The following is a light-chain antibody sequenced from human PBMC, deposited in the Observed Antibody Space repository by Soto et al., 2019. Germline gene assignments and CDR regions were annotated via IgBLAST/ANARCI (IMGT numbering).Light chain of an antibody. V-gene: IGKV3-20*01. J-gene: IGKJ1*01. Sequence: EIGLTQSPGTLSLSPGERATLSCRASQSVSSSFLGWYQQKPGQAPRLLIYGASSRATGIPDMFSGSGSGTDFTLTISRLESEDFAVYYCQQYGTSPWTFGQGTKV. CDR3: QQYGTSPWT. CDR1: QSVSSSF. CDR2: GAS.